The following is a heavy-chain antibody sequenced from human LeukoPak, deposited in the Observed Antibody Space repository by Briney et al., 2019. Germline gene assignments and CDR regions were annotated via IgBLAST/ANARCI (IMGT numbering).Heavy chain of an antibody. V-gene: IGHV1-69*13. J-gene: IGHJ3*02. Sequence: GASVKVSCKASGGTFSSYAISWVRQAPGQGLEWMGGIIPIFGTANYAQKFQGRVTITADESTSTAYMELSSLRSEDTAVYYCARELELGILGIDAFDIWGQGTMVTVSS. D-gene: IGHD7-27*01. CDR2: IIPIFGTA. CDR3: ARELELGILGIDAFDI. CDR1: GGTFSSYA.